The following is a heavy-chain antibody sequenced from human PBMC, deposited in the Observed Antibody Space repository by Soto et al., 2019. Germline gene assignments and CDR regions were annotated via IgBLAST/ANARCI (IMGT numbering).Heavy chain of an antibody. CDR2: ISSTTNYI. J-gene: IGHJ4*02. Sequence: GGSLRLSCAASGFTFTRYSMNWVRQAPGKGLELVSSISSTTNYIYYGDSMKGRFTISRDNAKNSLYLEMNSLRAEDTAVYYCARESEDLTSNFDYWGQGTLVTVYS. CDR1: GFTFTRYS. V-gene: IGHV3-21*06. CDR3: ARESEDLTSNFDY.